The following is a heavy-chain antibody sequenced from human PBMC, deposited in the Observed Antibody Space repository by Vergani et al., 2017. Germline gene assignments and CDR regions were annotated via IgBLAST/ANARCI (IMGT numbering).Heavy chain of an antibody. J-gene: IGHJ4*02. Sequence: AQLAESGGGLVQPGQSLRLSCTASGFTTGDYVMSWFRQAPGKGLEWIGEICHTEDTKYSPSLKSRVTVSVDESRNLFSLRLNSVTAADTAVYYCATIGYRRWGYYFDYWGQGILVTVSS. CDR3: ATIGYRRWGYYFDY. CDR2: ICHTEDT. D-gene: IGHD2-2*02. CDR1: GFTTGDYV. V-gene: IGHV4-4*02.